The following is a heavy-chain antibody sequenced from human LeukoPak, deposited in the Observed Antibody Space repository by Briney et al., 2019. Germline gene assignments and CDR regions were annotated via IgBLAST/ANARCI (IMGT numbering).Heavy chain of an antibody. V-gene: IGHV4-61*02. D-gene: IGHD6-13*01. CDR1: GGSISSGSYY. CDR2: IYTSGST. J-gene: IGHJ4*02. CDR3: ARISSWQVDY. Sequence: KPSETLSLTCTVSGGSISSGSYYWSWIRQPAGKGLEWIGRIYTSGSTNYNPSLKSRVTISVDTSKNQFSLKLSSVTAADTAVYYCARISSWQVDYWGQGTLVTVSS.